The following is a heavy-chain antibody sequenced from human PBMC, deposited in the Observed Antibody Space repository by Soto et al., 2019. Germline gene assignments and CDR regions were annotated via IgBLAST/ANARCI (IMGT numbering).Heavy chain of an antibody. CDR3: AKSLLPGDGDYYYYFDY. D-gene: IGHD4-17*01. Sequence: GGSLRLSCAASGFTFSSYAMSWVRQAPGKGLEWVSAISGSGGSTYYADSVKGRFTISSDNSKNTLYLQMNSLIAEDTAVYYCAKSLLPGDGDYYYYFDYWGQGTLVTVSS. CDR1: GFTFSSYA. J-gene: IGHJ4*02. V-gene: IGHV3-23*01. CDR2: ISGSGGST.